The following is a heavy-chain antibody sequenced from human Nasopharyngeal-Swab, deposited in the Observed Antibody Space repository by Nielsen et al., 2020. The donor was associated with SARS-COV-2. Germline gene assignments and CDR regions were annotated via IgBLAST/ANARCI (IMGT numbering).Heavy chain of an antibody. J-gene: IGHJ6*02. D-gene: IGHD3-22*01. CDR2: IWYDG. Sequence: GGSLRLSCVASGFIFSSYGMHWVRQAPGKGLEWVAVIWYDGYSADSVKGRFTISRDNSKNTLYLQMNSLRAEDTAVYFCARDLRGYDNSAYQGLGYWGQGTTVAVPS. V-gene: IGHV3-33*01. CDR1: GFIFSSYG. CDR3: ARDLRGYDNSAYQGLGY.